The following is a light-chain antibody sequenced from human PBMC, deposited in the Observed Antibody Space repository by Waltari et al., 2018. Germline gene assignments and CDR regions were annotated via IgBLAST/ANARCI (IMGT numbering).Light chain of an antibody. Sequence: EIVLTQSPAPLSLSPRERANLSCRASENAFHYVAWYQQRPGQAPRLLISDASNRATGVPDRFDAFGSGTDFTLTISSLEPEDFAVYYCQQRNDWPLTFGGGTRVEIK. V-gene: IGKV3-11*01. CDR2: DAS. CDR3: QQRNDWPLT. CDR1: ENAFHY. J-gene: IGKJ4*01.